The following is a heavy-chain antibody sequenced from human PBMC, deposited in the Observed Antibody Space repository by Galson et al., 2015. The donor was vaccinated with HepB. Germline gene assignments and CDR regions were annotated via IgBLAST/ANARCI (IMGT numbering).Heavy chain of an antibody. CDR2: ISWNNGSI. Sequence: SLRLSCAASGFTFDVYAMHWVRQAPGKGLEWVSGISWNNGSIGYADSVKGRFTISRDNAKNSLYLQMSSLRAEDTALYYCAKEGVGGIMEPPDYWGRGTLVTVSS. V-gene: IGHV3-9*01. J-gene: IGHJ4*02. CDR1: GFTFDVYA. CDR3: AKEGVGGIMEPPDY. D-gene: IGHD1-1*01.